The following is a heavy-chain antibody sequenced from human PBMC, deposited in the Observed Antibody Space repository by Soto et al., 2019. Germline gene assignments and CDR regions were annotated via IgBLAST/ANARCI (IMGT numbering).Heavy chain of an antibody. CDR2: VSSGGATT. CDR3: TKEAQHVIGPAAFAVDD. D-gene: IGHD2-2*01. CDR1: GFTFSSYG. J-gene: IGHJ4*02. Sequence: QVHLVESGGGVVQPGGSLRLSCEGSGFTFSSYGMHWVRQAPGKGPQWVAVVSSGGATTYYADTVKGRFTISRDNSKNKMYLQMNRLRSADTAVYYCTKEAQHVIGPAAFAVDDWGQGILVTFSS. V-gene: IGHV3-30*18.